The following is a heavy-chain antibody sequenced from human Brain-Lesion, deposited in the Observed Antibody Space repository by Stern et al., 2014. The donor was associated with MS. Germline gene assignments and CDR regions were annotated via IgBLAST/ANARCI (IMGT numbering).Heavy chain of an antibody. J-gene: IGHJ6*02. V-gene: IGHV1-2*02. Sequence: VQLVESGAEVKKPGASVKVSCKTSGYIFTGYYIHWVRKAPGQGLEWMAWLNPNTGGTKYAQKFQCRVTMSRDTSISTAYVELSSLTSDDTAVYYCARDQRGITIFGVVTDYYYLGMDVWGQGTTVTVSS. CDR3: ARDQRGITIFGVVTDYYYLGMDV. CDR1: GYIFTGYY. CDR2: LNPNTGGT. D-gene: IGHD3-3*01.